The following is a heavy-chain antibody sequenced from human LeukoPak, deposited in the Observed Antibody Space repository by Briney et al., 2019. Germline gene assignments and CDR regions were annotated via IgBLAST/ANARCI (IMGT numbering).Heavy chain of an antibody. CDR2: TYFGGNT. J-gene: IGHJ4*02. CDR1: GGSISSSSYY. CDR3: AAAFDY. Sequence: SETLSLTCTVSGGSISSSSYYWGWIRQPPGKGLEWIGNTYFGGNTYFNPSLKSRVTISVDTSKNQFSLELNSVTAADTAVYYCAAAFDYWGQGTLVAVSS. V-gene: IGHV4-39*01. D-gene: IGHD6-25*01.